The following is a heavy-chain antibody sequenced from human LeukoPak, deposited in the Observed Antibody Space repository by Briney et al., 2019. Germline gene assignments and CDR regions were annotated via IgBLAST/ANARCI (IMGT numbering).Heavy chain of an antibody. V-gene: IGHV1-8*01. CDR2: MNPNSGDT. J-gene: IGHJ5*01. D-gene: IGHD1-26*01. CDR3: ARTGMGGNVWIDS. CDR1: GYTFTNYD. Sequence: ASVKVSCKASGYTFTNYDINWVRQATGQGLEWMGWMNPNSGDTGYAEKSQGRVTMTRGTSTNTAYMELTSLTSDDTAIFYCARTGMGGNVWIDSWGQGTLVTVSS.